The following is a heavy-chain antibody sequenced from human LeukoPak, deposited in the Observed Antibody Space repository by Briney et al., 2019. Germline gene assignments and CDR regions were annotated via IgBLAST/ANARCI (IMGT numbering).Heavy chain of an antibody. V-gene: IGHV3-9*01. D-gene: IGHD1-7*01. J-gene: IGHJ3*02. CDR1: GFTFDDYA. CDR2: ISWNSGTI. Sequence: GRSLRLSCAASGFTFDDYAMPWVRQAPGKGLGMVSGISWNSGTIGYADSVKGRFTISRDNAKNSLYLQMHSLRAEDTAFYFCAKDVTGTGAFDIWGQGTMVTVSS. CDR3: AKDVTGTGAFDI.